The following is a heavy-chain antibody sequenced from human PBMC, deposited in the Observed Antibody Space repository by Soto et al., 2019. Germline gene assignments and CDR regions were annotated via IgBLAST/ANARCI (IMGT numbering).Heavy chain of an antibody. CDR1: GGTFSSHV. CDR2: IMPIIGTA. Sequence: QVQLVQSGDEVKKPGSSVKVSCKASGGTFSSHVFNWVRQAPGQGLEWMGGIMPIIGTANYAQKFQGRVTITADESTSTAYMELSSLRSEDTAVYYCARDLEFRDGNISHLDNWGQGTLVTFSS. V-gene: IGHV1-69*01. D-gene: IGHD3-10*01. J-gene: IGHJ4*02. CDR3: ARDLEFRDGNISHLDN.